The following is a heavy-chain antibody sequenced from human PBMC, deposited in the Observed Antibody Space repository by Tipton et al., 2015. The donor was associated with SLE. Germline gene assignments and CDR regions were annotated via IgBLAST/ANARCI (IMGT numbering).Heavy chain of an antibody. J-gene: IGHJ6*02. CDR3: ARQGSEEAPGDYYGMAV. D-gene: IGHD1-14*01. CDR1: GGSFSGYY. Sequence: GLVKPSETLSLTCAVYGGSFSGYYWSWIRQPPGKGLEWIGEINHSGSTNYNPSLKSRVTISVDTSKNQFSLKLSSVTAADTAVYYCARQGSEEAPGDYYGMAVWGPGTTVTVPS. CDR2: INHSGST. V-gene: IGHV4-34*01.